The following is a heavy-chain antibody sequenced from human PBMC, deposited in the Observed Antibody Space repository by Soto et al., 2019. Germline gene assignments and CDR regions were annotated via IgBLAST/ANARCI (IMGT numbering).Heavy chain of an antibody. V-gene: IGHV3-30*18. CDR2: ISYDGSNK. J-gene: IGHJ5*02. CDR3: AKGGIAVAPRWFDP. D-gene: IGHD6-19*01. CDR1: GFTFSSYG. Sequence: QVQLVESGGGVVQPGRSLRLSCAASGFTFSSYGMHWVRQAPGKGLEWVAVISYDGSNKYYADSVKGRFTISRDNSKNPLYLQINSLRGEDQAVYYCAKGGIAVAPRWFDPWGQGTLVTVSS.